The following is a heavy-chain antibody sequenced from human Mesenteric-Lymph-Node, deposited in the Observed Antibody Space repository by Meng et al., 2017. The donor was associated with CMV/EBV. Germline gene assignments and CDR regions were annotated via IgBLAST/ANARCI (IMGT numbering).Heavy chain of an antibody. CDR1: GGSVSSVSYY. D-gene: IGHD4-23*01. CDR2: IFYSEST. J-gene: IGHJ3*01. CDR3: ARTLGPPRLGKGV. Sequence: SEILSSTGTVSGGSVSSVSYYWCWIRQPPGKGLECIGYIFYSESTNYNPSLKSRLTISVDTSKNRFSQRLSSVTSADTAVYYCARTLGPPRLGKGVWGQGTMVTVSS. V-gene: IGHV4-61*01.